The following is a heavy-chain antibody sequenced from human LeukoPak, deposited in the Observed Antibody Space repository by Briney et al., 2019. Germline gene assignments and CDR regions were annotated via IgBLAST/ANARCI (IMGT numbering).Heavy chain of an antibody. CDR1: GYTFTGYY. CDR3: AKVDHYDSRDNWFDP. Sequence: GASVKVSCKASGYTFTGYYMHWVRQAPGQGLEWMGWINPNSGGTNYAQKFQGRVTMTRDTSISTAYMELSRLRSDDTAVYYCAKVDHYDSRDNWFDPWGQGTLVTVSS. D-gene: IGHD3-22*01. J-gene: IGHJ5*02. V-gene: IGHV1-2*02. CDR2: INPNSGGT.